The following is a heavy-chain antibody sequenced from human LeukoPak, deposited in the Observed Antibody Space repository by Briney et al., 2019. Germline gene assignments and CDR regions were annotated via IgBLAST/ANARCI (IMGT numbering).Heavy chain of an antibody. Sequence: GGSLRLSCAASGFTFDDYGMSWVRQAPGKGLEWVSGINWNGGSTGYADSVKGRFTISRDNAKNSVYLQMDSLRAEDSAVYFCARAMAPPWHFDLWGRGTLVTVSS. CDR2: INWNGGST. CDR1: GFTFDDYG. CDR3: ARAMAPPWHFDL. D-gene: IGHD3-10*01. J-gene: IGHJ2*01. V-gene: IGHV3-20*04.